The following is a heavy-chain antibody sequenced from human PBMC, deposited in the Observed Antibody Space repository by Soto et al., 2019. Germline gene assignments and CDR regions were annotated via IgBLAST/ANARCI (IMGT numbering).Heavy chain of an antibody. D-gene: IGHD6-13*01. Sequence: QVQLQESGPGLVEPSQTLSLTCTVSGGSISGEGYYWSWIRQYSGRGLEWIGYIHYSGSTYYNPARKSRVLISVDTSKPQFFLNLSSVTAADTAVYYCARAWTATAGWANWFDRWGQGTLVTVYS. CDR3: ARAWTATAGWANWFDR. J-gene: IGHJ5*02. V-gene: IGHV4-31*03. CDR1: GGSISGEGYY. CDR2: IHYSGST.